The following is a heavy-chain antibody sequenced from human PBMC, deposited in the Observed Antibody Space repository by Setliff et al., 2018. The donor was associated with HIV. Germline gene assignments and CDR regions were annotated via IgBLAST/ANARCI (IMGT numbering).Heavy chain of an antibody. CDR2: ISSSGSSI. Sequence: PGGSLRLSCAGSGFMFSDNYMSWVRQAPGKGLEWISFISSSGSSIYYADSVKGRFTISRDNAKNVVYLQMNSLRAEDTAVYYCARLSWRSGWYWSDTWGQGSQVTVSS. J-gene: IGHJ5*02. CDR1: GFMFSDNY. V-gene: IGHV3-11*01. CDR3: ARLSWRSGWYWSDT. D-gene: IGHD6-19*01.